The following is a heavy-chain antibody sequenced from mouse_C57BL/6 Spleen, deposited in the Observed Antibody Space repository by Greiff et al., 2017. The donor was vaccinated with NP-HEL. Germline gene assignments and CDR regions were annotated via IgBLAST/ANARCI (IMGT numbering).Heavy chain of an antibody. CDR2: IYPGDGDT. Sequence: QVQLQQSGPELVKPGASVKISCKASGYAFSSSWMNWVKQRPGKGLEWIGRIYPGDGDTNYNGKFKGKATLTADKSSSTAYMQLSSLTSEDSTVSFCARSTVVATSCDVWGPGTTVTVSS. J-gene: IGHJ1*01. CDR3: ARSTVVATSCDV. V-gene: IGHV1-82*01. CDR1: GYAFSSSW. D-gene: IGHD1-1*01.